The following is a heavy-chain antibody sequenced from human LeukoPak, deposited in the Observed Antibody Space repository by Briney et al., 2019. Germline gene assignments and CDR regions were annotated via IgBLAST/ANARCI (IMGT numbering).Heavy chain of an antibody. CDR2: INAGNGNT. V-gene: IGHV1-3*01. J-gene: IGHJ4*02. Sequence: ASVKVSCKASGYTFTSYAMHWVRQAPGQRLGWMGWINAGNGNTKYSQKFQGRVTITRDTSASTAYMELSSLRSEDTAVYYCAGHRLSFGESLDYWGQGTLVTVSS. CDR3: AGHRLSFGESLDY. CDR1: GYTFTSYA. D-gene: IGHD3-16*01.